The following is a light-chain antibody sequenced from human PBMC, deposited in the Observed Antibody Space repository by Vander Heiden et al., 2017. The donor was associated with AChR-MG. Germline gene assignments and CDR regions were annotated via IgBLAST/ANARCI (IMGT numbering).Light chain of an antibody. CDR2: LGS. Sequence: DIVMTQSPLSLPVTPGEPASISCRSSQGLLHSNGYNYWDGYLQKPGQSPQLLIYLGSNRASGVPDRFSGSGSGTDFTLKISRVEAEDVGVYYCMQALQTPVTFGVGTKVEIK. CDR3: MQALQTPVT. J-gene: IGKJ4*01. V-gene: IGKV2-28*01. CDR1: QGLLHSNGYNY.